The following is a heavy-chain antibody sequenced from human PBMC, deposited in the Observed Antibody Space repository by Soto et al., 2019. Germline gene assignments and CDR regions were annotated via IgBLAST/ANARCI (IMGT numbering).Heavy chain of an antibody. V-gene: IGHV3-74*01. D-gene: IGHD6-13*01. CDR2: IDSDGRTT. Sequence: EVQLVESGGGQVQPGGSLTLSCAVSGFTLRSYWMHWVRQAPGKGLEWVARIDSDGRTTNYADSVKGRFTISRDNAKNTVFLHMNSLRAEARAVYYCARGVVVYQQLVRGRDRFDPWGQGTLVTVSS. J-gene: IGHJ5*02. CDR1: GFTLRSYW. CDR3: ARGVVVYQQLVRGRDRFDP.